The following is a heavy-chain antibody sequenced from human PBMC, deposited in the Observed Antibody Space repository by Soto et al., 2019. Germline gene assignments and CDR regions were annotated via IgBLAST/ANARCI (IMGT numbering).Heavy chain of an antibody. Sequence: SETLSLTCAVYGGSFSGYYWSWIRQPPGKGLEWIGEINHSGSTNYNPSLKSRVTISVDMSKNQFSLKLSSVTAADTAVYYCARASGIPQPRDYWAQGTSVPVSS. CDR2: INHSGST. J-gene: IGHJ4*02. D-gene: IGHD2-21*01. V-gene: IGHV4-34*01. CDR3: ARASGIPQPRDY. CDR1: GGSFSGYY.